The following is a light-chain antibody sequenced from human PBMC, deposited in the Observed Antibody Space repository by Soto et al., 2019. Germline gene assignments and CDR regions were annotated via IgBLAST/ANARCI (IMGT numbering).Light chain of an antibody. CDR2: DAS. Sequence: AIHLTQSPSSLSASVGDRVTITCRASQDISRALAWYQQKPGKAPKLLIYDASTLGGGVTSRFSGSGSGTYFTLTISSLQPEDFATYYWQQFNNYFRTFGQGTKVDI. CDR3: QQFNNYFRT. J-gene: IGKJ1*01. V-gene: IGKV1D-13*01. CDR1: QDISRA.